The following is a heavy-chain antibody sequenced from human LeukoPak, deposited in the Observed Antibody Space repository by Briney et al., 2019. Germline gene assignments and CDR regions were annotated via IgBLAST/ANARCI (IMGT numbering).Heavy chain of an antibody. CDR2: IYSGGNT. CDR1: GFTVSTYY. D-gene: IGHD1-26*01. CDR3: ARDIFVGYSGSYLGSDY. Sequence: GGSLRLSCAASGFTVSTYYMSWVRQAPGKGLEWVSVIYSGGNTYYADSVKGRFTISRDNSKNTLYLQMNSLRAEDTAVYYCARDIFVGYSGSYLGSDYWGQGTLVTVSS. J-gene: IGHJ4*02. V-gene: IGHV3-66*01.